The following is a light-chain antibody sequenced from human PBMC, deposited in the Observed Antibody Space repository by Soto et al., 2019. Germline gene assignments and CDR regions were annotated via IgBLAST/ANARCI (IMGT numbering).Light chain of an antibody. CDR3: QQYNSYPCT. CDR2: DAS. Sequence: DIQMTQSPSTLSASVGDRVTITCRASQRISSWLAWYQQKPGKAPKLLIYDASSLESGVPSRFSGSGSGTECTLTISSLQPDDFATYYCQQYNSYPCTFGQGTKLEIK. V-gene: IGKV1-5*01. CDR1: QRISSW. J-gene: IGKJ2*02.